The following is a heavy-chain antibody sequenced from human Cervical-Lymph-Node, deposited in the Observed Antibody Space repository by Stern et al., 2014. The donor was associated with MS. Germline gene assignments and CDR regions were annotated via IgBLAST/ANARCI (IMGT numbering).Heavy chain of an antibody. CDR3: ARDPPLGVITVGGFYQYDMDV. J-gene: IGHJ6*02. CDR1: GDTFSKNA. Sequence: QVQLVQSGAQVKKPGSSVKVSCKASGDTFSKNAISWVRQAPGQGLEWMGGIIPTFGNAKYAQKFQDRVTITADKSTRTVYMELSSLISEDTAVYYCARDPPLGVITVGGFYQYDMDVWGQGTMVTVSS. CDR2: IIPTFGNA. D-gene: IGHD3-3*01. V-gene: IGHV1-69*06.